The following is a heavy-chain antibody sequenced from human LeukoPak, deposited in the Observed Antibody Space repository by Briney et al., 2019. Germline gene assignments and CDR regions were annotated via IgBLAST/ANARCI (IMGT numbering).Heavy chain of an antibody. J-gene: IGHJ4*02. CDR1: GFSLSPSGVG. Sequence: SGPTLVKPTQTLTLPCTFSGFSLSPSGVGVGWIRQPPGKALEWLALIYWNDDKRYNPSLKSRLTITKDTSKNQVVLTMTNMDPVDTATYYCARGEYDFWSGYYLYYFDYWGQGTLVTVSS. CDR3: ARGEYDFWSGYYLYYFDY. V-gene: IGHV2-5*01. D-gene: IGHD3-3*01. CDR2: IYWNDDK.